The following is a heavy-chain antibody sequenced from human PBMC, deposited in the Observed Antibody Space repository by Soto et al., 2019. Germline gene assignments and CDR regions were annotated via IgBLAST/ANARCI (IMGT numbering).Heavy chain of an antibody. CDR2: IIPISGTA. V-gene: IGHV1-69*01. J-gene: IGHJ6*02. Sequence: QVQLVQSGAEVKKPGSSVKVSCKASGGTFSSYAISWVRQAPGQGLEWMGGIIPISGTANYAQKFQGRVTSNADESTSTADMELSSLRSEDTAVYYCARSQGSSTSLEIYYYYYYGMDVWGQGTTVTVSS. D-gene: IGHD2-2*01. CDR1: GGTFSSYA. CDR3: ARSQGSSTSLEIYYYYYYGMDV.